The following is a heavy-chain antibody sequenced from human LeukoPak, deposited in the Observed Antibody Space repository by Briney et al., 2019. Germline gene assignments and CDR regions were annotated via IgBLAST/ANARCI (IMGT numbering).Heavy chain of an antibody. Sequence: ASVKVSCKASGGTFSSYAISWVRQAPGQGLEWMGWINPNSGGTNYAQKFQGRVTMTRDTSISTAYMELSRLRSDDTAVYYCARVTAAGAFDYWGQGTLVTVSS. V-gene: IGHV1-2*02. CDR1: GGTFSSYA. J-gene: IGHJ4*02. CDR2: INPNSGGT. D-gene: IGHD6-13*01. CDR3: ARVTAAGAFDY.